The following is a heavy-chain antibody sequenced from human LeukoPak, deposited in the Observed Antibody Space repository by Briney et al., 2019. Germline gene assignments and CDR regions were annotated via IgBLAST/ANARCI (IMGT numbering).Heavy chain of an antibody. D-gene: IGHD5-24*01. Sequence: PGGSLRLSCAASGFIFDDYAMHWVRQAPGKGLEWASGISWNSGSIEYVDSVEGRFTISRDNAKNSLYLQMNSLRAEDTAFYYCAKADGFFRGYYDHWGQGTLVTVSS. J-gene: IGHJ4*02. V-gene: IGHV3-9*01. CDR2: ISWNSGSI. CDR1: GFIFDDYA. CDR3: AKADGFFRGYYDH.